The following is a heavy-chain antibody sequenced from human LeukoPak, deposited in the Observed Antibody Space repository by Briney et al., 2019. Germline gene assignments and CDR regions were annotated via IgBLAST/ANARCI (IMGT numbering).Heavy chain of an antibody. V-gene: IGHV3-48*03. CDR1: GFTFSSYE. J-gene: IGHJ3*01. D-gene: IGHD2-8*02. CDR2: IGSRRNII. Sequence: PGGSLRLSCEVSGFTFSSYEMNWVRQAPGKGLEWVPYIGSRRNIIHYADSVKGRFIISRDNAKNLLFLQMNSLRGDDSAVYFCAREGRTGGRAFDFWGQGTMVTVSS. CDR3: AREGRTGGRAFDF.